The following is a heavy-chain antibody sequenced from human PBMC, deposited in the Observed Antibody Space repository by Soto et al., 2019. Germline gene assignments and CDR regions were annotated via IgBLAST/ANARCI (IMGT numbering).Heavy chain of an antibody. CDR2: IYYTGST. CDR3: ARSYPNTIFGVVPSRGLDV. V-gene: IGHV4-59*01. CDR1: GGSISGNY. J-gene: IGHJ6*02. Sequence: SETLSLTCIVSGGSISGNYWSWIRQPPGKGLEWIGYIYYTGSTNFNPSLKNRVIISVDTSKNQFSLKLSSVTAADTAVYYCARSYPNTIFGVVPSRGLDVWGQGTTVTVSS. D-gene: IGHD3-3*01.